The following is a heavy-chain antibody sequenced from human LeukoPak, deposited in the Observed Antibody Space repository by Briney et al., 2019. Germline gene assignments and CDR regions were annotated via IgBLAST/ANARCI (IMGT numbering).Heavy chain of an antibody. CDR1: GFTFSSYE. J-gene: IGHJ4*02. CDR3: ARNTWGIVGATPLRYFDY. V-gene: IGHV3-48*03. CDR2: ISSSGSTI. D-gene: IGHD1-26*01. Sequence: GGSLRLSCAASGFTFSSYEMNWVRQAPGKGLEWVSYISSSGSTIYYADSVKGRFTISRDNAKNSLYLQMNSLRAEDTAVYYCARNTWGIVGATPLRYFDYWGQGTLVTVSS.